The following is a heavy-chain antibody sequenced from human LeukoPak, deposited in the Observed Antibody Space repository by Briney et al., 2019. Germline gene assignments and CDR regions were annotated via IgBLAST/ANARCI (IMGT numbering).Heavy chain of an antibody. CDR3: ARAAAGYYFDY. J-gene: IGHJ4*02. CDR2: IYYSGST. Sequence: SSETVSLTCTVSGGSISSSSYYWGWIRQPPGKGLEWIGSIYYSGSTYYNPSLESRVTISVDTSKNQFSLKLSSVTAADTAVYYCARAAAGYYFDYWGQGTLVTVSS. V-gene: IGHV4-39*07. CDR1: GGSISSSSYY. D-gene: IGHD6-13*01.